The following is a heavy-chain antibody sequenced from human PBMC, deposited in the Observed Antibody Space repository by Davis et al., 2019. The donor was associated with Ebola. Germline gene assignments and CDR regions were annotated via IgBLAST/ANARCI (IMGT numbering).Heavy chain of an antibody. CDR1: GFTFSDYY. J-gene: IGHJ4*01. Sequence: GESLKISCAASGFTFSDYYMSWVRQAPGKGLEWVSVIYSGGSTYYADSVKGRFTISRDNSKNTLYLQMNSLRAEDTAVYYCAKGQWLFHFDYWGQGTLVTVSS. CDR3: AKGQWLFHFDY. D-gene: IGHD3-22*01. CDR2: IYSGGST. V-gene: IGHV3-53*01.